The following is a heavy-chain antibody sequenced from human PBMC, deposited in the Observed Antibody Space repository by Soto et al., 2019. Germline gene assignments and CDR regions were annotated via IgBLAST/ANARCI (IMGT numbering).Heavy chain of an antibody. CDR1: GFYFSDYG. J-gene: IGHJ6*02. V-gene: IGHV3-33*01. CDR2: IWFDGSNK. D-gene: IGHD6-6*01. Sequence: GGSLRLSCAASGFYFSDYGMNWVRQAPGKGLEWLAAIWFDGSNKYYADSVKGRFTIARDNSKNTLSLQMNSLRAEDTAVYYCARDIIEASPGGVFYFNGMDVWGQGTTVTVSS. CDR3: ARDIIEASPGGVFYFNGMDV.